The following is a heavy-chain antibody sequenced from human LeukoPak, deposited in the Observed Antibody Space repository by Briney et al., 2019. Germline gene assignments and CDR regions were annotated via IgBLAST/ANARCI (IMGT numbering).Heavy chain of an antibody. D-gene: IGHD4-17*01. J-gene: IGHJ4*02. CDR3: ARVSGYGEPYFNL. CDR1: GYTFADYY. V-gene: IGHV1-2*02. CDR2: VGPKTGTT. Sequence: ASVKVSCKGSGYTFADYYIHWVRQAPGQGLEWMGWVGPKTGTTNYAQSFQGRVTMTRDTSITTAYMEMTRLTSDDTAVYYCARVSGYGEPYFNLWGQGTLLTVSS.